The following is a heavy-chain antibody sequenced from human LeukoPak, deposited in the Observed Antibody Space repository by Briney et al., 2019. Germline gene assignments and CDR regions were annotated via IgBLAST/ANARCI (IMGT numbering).Heavy chain of an antibody. D-gene: IGHD2-15*01. Sequence: GGSLRLSCAASGFTFDDYGMSWVRQAPGKGLEWVSSISSSSSYIYYADSVKGRFTISRDNAKNSLYLQMNSLRAEDTAVYYCARDVVAATGEAIDYWGQGTLVTVSS. J-gene: IGHJ4*02. CDR3: ARDVVAATGEAIDY. V-gene: IGHV3-21*01. CDR1: GFTFDDYG. CDR2: ISSSSSYI.